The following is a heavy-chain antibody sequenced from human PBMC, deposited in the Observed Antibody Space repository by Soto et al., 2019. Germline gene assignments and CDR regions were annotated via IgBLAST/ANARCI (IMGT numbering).Heavy chain of an antibody. CDR3: ARDLGGGPDY. CDR1: GYTFTSYA. D-gene: IGHD2-15*01. CDR2: INAGNGNT. V-gene: IGHV1-3*01. Sequence: QVQLVQSGAEVKKPGASVKVSCKASGYTFTSYAIHWARQAPGQRLEWMGWINAGNGNTKYSQKFQDRVTITRDTSASTAYMELSSLRSEDTAVYYCARDLGGGPDYWGQGTLVTVSS. J-gene: IGHJ4*02.